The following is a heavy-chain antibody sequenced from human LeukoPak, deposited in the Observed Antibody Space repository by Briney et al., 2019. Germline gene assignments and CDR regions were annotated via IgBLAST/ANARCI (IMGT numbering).Heavy chain of an antibody. CDR3: AKVGIAAAGTPLDY. Sequence: GRSLRLCCAASGFTFSSYGMHWVRQAPGKGLEWVAVISYDGSNKYYADSVKGRFTISRDNSKNTLYLQMNSPRAEDTAVYYCAKVGIAAAGTPLDYWGQGTLVTVSS. D-gene: IGHD6-13*01. J-gene: IGHJ4*02. CDR1: GFTFSSYG. V-gene: IGHV3-30*18. CDR2: ISYDGSNK.